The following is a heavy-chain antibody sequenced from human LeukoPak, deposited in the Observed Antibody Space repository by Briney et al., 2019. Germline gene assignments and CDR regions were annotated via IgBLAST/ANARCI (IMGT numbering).Heavy chain of an antibody. D-gene: IGHD2-15*01. V-gene: IGHV3-7*01. CDR3: ARDHVVDGLVFDY. Sequence: GGSLRLSCAVSGFTFTNFWMNWVRQAPGKGPEWVASIRQDGGEKYYVDSVKGRFTISRDNAKNSLYLRMNSLRAEDTAVYYCARDHVVDGLVFDYWGQGALVTVSS. CDR2: IRQDGGEK. CDR1: GFTFTNFW. J-gene: IGHJ4*02.